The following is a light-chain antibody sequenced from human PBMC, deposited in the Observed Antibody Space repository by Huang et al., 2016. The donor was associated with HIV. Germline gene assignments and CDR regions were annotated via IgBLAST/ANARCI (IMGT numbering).Light chain of an antibody. Sequence: EIVLTHSPVTLSLSPGERATLSCRASQSVSKNLAWYQHKHGQAPRRLIYDSSTRATGSPARLGGSGSGTDFTLTISSLEPEYFAVYYCQQRTTWPQIFTFGPGTKVDI. CDR2: DSS. J-gene: IGKJ3*01. CDR1: QSVSKN. CDR3: QQRTTWPQIFT. V-gene: IGKV3-11*01.